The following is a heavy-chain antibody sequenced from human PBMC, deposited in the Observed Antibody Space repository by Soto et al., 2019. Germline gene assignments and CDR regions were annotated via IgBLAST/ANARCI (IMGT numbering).Heavy chain of an antibody. CDR1: RGTFSSYA. Sequence: QVQLVQSGAEVKKPGSSVKVSCKASRGTFSSYAISWVRQAPGQGLEWMGGITPIFGTANYAQKFQGRVTIRAHESTNTAYMELRSLSTEDTAVYYCGRGWGYHDGGGNFNPQYFDDRGQGTLVTVSS. CDR3: GRGWGYHDGGGNFNPQYFDD. V-gene: IGHV1-69*01. CDR2: ITPIFGTA. J-gene: IGHJ4*02. D-gene: IGHD2-21*02.